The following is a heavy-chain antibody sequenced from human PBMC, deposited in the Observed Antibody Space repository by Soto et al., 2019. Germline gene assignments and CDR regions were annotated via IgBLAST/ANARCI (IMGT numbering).Heavy chain of an antibody. CDR1: GFTVSSNY. CDR3: ARPPSSYGDPESDAFDI. D-gene: IGHD4-17*01. CDR2: IYSGGST. Sequence: GGSLRLSCAASGFTVSSNYMSWVRQAPGKGLEWVSVIYSGGSTYYADSVKGRFTISRDNSKNTLYLQMNSLRAEDTAVYYCARPPSSYGDPESDAFDIWGQGTMVTVSS. J-gene: IGHJ3*02. V-gene: IGHV3-53*01.